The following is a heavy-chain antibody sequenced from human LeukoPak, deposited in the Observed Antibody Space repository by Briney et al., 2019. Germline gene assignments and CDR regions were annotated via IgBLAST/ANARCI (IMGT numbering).Heavy chain of an antibody. Sequence: SETLSPTCAVSGASINSYYWSWIRQPPGKGLEWIGYVHYTGITNYNPSLKSRLSMSVDTSKNQFSLKLSSVTAADTAVYYCATRGPSAATHDNWGQGTLVTVSS. J-gene: IGHJ4*02. V-gene: IGHV4-59*01. CDR1: GASINSYY. CDR2: VHYTGIT. CDR3: ATRGPSAATHDN.